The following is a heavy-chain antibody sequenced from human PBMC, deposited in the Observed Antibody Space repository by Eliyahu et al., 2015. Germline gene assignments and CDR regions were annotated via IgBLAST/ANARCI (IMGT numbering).Heavy chain of an antibody. J-gene: IGHJ5*02. D-gene: IGHD6-19*01. Sequence: QVQLVQSGAEVKKPGSSVKVSCKASGGTFTSYSISWVRQAPGQRLEWMGGITPIFKTAKYAQKFQGRVTITVDESTSTAYMELISLRSEDTAIYYCALEGGSSGPRWFDPWGQGTLVTVSS. CDR3: ALEGGSSGPRWFDP. CDR2: ITPIFKTA. CDR1: GGTFTSYS. V-gene: IGHV1-69*01.